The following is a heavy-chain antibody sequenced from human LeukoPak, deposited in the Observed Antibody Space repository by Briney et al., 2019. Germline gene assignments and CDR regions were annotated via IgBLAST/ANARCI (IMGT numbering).Heavy chain of an antibody. CDR3: ARGSPTSSLRYCSSTSCYRRVNWFDP. Sequence: PSQTLSLTCAVSGGSISSGGYSWSWIRQPPGKGLEWIWYIYHSGSTNYNPSPKSRVTISVDTSKNQFSLKLSSVTAADTAVYYCARGSPTSSLRYCSSTSCYRRVNWFDPWGQGTLVTVSS. V-gene: IGHV4-30-2*01. J-gene: IGHJ5*02. D-gene: IGHD2-2*02. CDR1: GGSISSGGYS. CDR2: IYHSGST.